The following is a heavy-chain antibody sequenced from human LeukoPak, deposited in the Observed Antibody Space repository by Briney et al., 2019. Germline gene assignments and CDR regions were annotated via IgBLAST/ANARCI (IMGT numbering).Heavy chain of an antibody. CDR1: GFTFRSYD. V-gene: IGHV3-13*01. J-gene: IGHJ4*02. CDR2: IGTAGEI. Sequence: GGSLRLSCAASGFTFRSYDMHWVRQATGKGLEWVSGIGTAGEIYYPGSVKGRFTISRENAKNSLYLQMNSLRAEDTALYYCARRGSGSDFDYWGQGTLVTVSS. CDR3: ARRGSGSDFDY. D-gene: IGHD3-10*01.